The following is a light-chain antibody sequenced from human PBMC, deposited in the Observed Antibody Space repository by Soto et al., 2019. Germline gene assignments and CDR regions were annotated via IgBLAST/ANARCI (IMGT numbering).Light chain of an antibody. CDR1: STNIGAGYG. Sequence: QSVLTQPPSVSGSPGQMVSISCTESSTNIGAGYGVHWYQQRPGTAPKLLIVGNTIRPSGVSDRFSASTSGTSASLAITGLQAEDEGDYYCQSSDSTLSARYDFGTGTKVTVL. CDR2: GNT. CDR3: QSSDSTLSARYD. J-gene: IGLJ1*01. V-gene: IGLV1-40*01.